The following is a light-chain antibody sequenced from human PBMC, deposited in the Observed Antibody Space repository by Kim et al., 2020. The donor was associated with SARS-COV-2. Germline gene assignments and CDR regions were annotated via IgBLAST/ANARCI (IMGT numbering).Light chain of an antibody. V-gene: IGKV1-27*01. CDR1: QGVSNY. J-gene: IGKJ4*02. CDR3: QKYDSTPLT. Sequence: DIQMTQSPSSLSASVGDKVTITCRASQGVSNYLAWYQQKPGKVPKLLIYGASTLQSGVPSRFSGSGSGTQFTLTITSLQPDDVATYYCQKYDSTPLTFGGGTKVDIK. CDR2: GAS.